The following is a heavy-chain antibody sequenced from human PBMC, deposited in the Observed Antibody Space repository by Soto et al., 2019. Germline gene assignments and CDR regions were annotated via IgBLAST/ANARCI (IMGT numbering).Heavy chain of an antibody. CDR2: INHSGST. V-gene: IGHV4-34*01. CDR1: GGSFSGYY. Sequence: SETLSLTCAVYGGSFSGYYWSWIRQPPGKGLEWIGEINHSGSTNYNPSLKSRVTISVDTSKNQFSLKLSSVTAADTAVYYCARGALKITIFGVVKGLGYMDVWGKGTTVTVS. CDR3: ARGALKITIFGVVKGLGYMDV. J-gene: IGHJ6*03. D-gene: IGHD3-3*01.